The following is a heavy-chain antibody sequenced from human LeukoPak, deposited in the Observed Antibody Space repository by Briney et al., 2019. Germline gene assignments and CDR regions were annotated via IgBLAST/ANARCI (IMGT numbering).Heavy chain of an antibody. D-gene: IGHD6-19*01. CDR3: ATKQWLAPPPDS. Sequence: GGSLRLSCAASGFTFSKYWMLWVRRAPGKGLESVSRINTDGTVTTYADSVKGRFTVSRDDADNTMFLQMNSVRDEDTAVYYCATKQWLAPPPDSWGQGTPVTVSS. CDR1: GFTFSKYW. CDR2: INTDGTVT. V-gene: IGHV3-74*01. J-gene: IGHJ4*02.